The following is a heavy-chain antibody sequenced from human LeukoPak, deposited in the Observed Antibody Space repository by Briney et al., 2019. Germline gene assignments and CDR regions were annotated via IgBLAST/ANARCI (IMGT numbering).Heavy chain of an antibody. CDR2: INHSGST. V-gene: IGHV4-34*01. Sequence: SETLSLTCAVYGGSFSGYYWSWIRQPPGKGLEWIGEINHSGSTNYNPSLKSRVTISVDTSKNQFSLKPSSVTAADTAVYYCARRAAVAGPHWFDPWGQGTLVTVSS. CDR1: GGSFSGYY. D-gene: IGHD6-19*01. CDR3: ARRAAVAGPHWFDP. J-gene: IGHJ5*02.